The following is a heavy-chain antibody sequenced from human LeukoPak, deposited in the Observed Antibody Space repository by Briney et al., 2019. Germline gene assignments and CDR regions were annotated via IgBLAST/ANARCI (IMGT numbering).Heavy chain of an antibody. Sequence: GGSLRLSCAASGFTFSSYAMHWVRQAPGKGLEGVAVISYDGSNKYYADSVKGRFTISRDNSKNTLYLQMNSLRAEDTAVYYCARDRVSVGTVTTPGYWGQGTLVTVSS. CDR3: ARDRVSVGTVTTPGY. CDR2: ISYDGSNK. D-gene: IGHD4-17*01. J-gene: IGHJ4*02. CDR1: GFTFSSYA. V-gene: IGHV3-30*04.